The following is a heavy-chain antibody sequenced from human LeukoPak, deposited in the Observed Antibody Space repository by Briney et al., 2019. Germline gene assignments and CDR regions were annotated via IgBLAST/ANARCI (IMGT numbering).Heavy chain of an antibody. Sequence: GGSLRLSCEGSGFTFTAYWMSWVRQAPGQGLEWVASINQAGNERLFADSVRGRFTISRDNAKNSPYLQMNSLRAEDTAVYYCARKMYCSSTSCYFYYYYYYMDVWGRGTTVTVSS. CDR3: ARKMYCSSTSCYFYYYYYYMDV. D-gene: IGHD2-2*01. V-gene: IGHV3-7*01. CDR2: INQAGNER. J-gene: IGHJ6*03. CDR1: GFTFTAYW.